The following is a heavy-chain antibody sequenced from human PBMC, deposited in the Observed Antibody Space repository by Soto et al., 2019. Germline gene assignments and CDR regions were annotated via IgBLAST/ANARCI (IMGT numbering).Heavy chain of an antibody. J-gene: IGHJ1*01. CDR1: GFTFSSYV. D-gene: IGHD3-22*01. CDR3: AGSYDSSGSYYHYVLH. Sequence: GGSLRLSXAASGFTFSSYVMTWVRQAPGKGLEWVSAISGSGDYTYYADSVKGRFTISRDNSKNTVYLQMNSLSAEDTAVYYCAGSYDSSGSYYHYVLHWGQGTLVTVSS. V-gene: IGHV3-23*01. CDR2: ISGSGDYT.